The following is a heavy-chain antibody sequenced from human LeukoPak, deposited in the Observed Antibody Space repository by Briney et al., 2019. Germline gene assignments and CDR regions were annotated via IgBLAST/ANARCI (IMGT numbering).Heavy chain of an antibody. CDR3: ARDTLLKHYDFFTYYYMDV. J-gene: IGHJ6*03. V-gene: IGHV4-61*02. CDR2: IYTSGST. Sequence: PSQTLSLTCTVSGGSISSGSYYWSWIRQPAGKGLEWIGRIYTSGSTNYNPSLKSRVTISVDTSKNQFSLKLSSVTAADTAVYYCARDTLLKHYDFFTYYYMDVWGKGTTVTVSS. CDR1: GGSISSGSYY. D-gene: IGHD3-3*01.